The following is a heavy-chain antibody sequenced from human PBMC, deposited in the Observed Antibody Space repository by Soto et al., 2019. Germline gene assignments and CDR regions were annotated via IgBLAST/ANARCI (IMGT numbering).Heavy chain of an antibody. D-gene: IGHD3-9*01. V-gene: IGHV3-23*01. Sequence: GEAQKSSCEACGFRFSGYSMNWVRQKQGKGLEWVSDISGSGGSTYYADSVKGRFTISRDNSKNTLYLQMNSLRAEDTAVYYCAKLGHYDILTGYYDQNDYWGQGTLVTVSS. J-gene: IGHJ4*02. CDR2: ISGSGGST. CDR3: AKLGHYDILTGYYDQNDY. CDR1: GFRFSGYS.